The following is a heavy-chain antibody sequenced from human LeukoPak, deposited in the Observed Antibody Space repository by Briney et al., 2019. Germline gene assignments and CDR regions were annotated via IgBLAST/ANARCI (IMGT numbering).Heavy chain of an antibody. CDR1: GYTFTSYG. D-gene: IGHD4-17*01. V-gene: IGHV1-18*01. Sequence: ASVKVSCKASGYTFTSYGISWVRQAPGQGLEWMGWISTYNGNTNFAQKLQGRVTMTTDTSTSTAYMDLRSLRSDDTAVYYCAREPYGDAFDIWGQGTMVTVSS. CDR3: AREPYGDAFDI. CDR2: ISTYNGNT. J-gene: IGHJ3*02.